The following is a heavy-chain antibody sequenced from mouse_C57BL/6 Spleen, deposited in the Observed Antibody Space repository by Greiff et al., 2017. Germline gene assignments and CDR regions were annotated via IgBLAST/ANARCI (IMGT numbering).Heavy chain of an antibody. D-gene: IGHD2-3*01. CDR1: GFNINDYY. Sequence: VQLKQSGAELVKPGASVKLSCTASGFNINDYYMNWVKQRTEQGLEWIGRLDPEDGETKYAPKFQGKATITADTSSNTAYLQLSSLTSEDTAVYYWAPIYDGYPYWYFDVWGTGTTVTVSS. V-gene: IGHV14-2*01. J-gene: IGHJ1*03. CDR2: LDPEDGET. CDR3: APIYDGYPYWYFDV.